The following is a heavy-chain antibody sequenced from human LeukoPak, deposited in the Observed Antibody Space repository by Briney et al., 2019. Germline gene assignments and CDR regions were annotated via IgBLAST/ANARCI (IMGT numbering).Heavy chain of an antibody. J-gene: IGHJ4*02. CDR2: IRYDGSNK. CDR3: AKDHWSSTSCYLFDY. V-gene: IGHV3-30*02. Sequence: GGSLRLSCAASAFTFSSYSMSSVRQAPGKGLEWVAFIRYDGSNKYYADSVKGRFTISRENSKNTLYLQMNSLRAEDTAVYYCAKDHWSSTSCYLFDYWGQGTLVTVSS. D-gene: IGHD2-2*01. CDR1: AFTFSSYS.